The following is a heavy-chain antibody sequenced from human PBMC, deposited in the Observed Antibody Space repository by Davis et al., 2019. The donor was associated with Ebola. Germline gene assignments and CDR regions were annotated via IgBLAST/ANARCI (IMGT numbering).Heavy chain of an antibody. CDR1: GLTFSSYA. CDR3: AKGTGATPAYHFDL. Sequence: GGSLRLSCAASGLTFSSYAMSWVRQAPGKGLEWASVIGGTGGSTYYADSLRGRFTISRDNSKNTLYLQINSLTAEDTAVYYCAKGTGATPAYHFDLWGQGTLVTVSS. J-gene: IGHJ4*02. CDR2: IGGTGGST. V-gene: IGHV3-23*01. D-gene: IGHD1-26*01.